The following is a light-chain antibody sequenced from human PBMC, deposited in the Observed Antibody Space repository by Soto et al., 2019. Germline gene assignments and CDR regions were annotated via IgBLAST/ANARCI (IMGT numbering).Light chain of an antibody. J-gene: IGLJ2*01. CDR2: EVS. V-gene: IGLV2-14*01. CDR1: SSDVGGYNY. CDR3: TSYTGSSTV. Sequence: HSALTQPASVSGSPGQSITISCTGTSSDVGGYNYVSWYQQHPGKAPKLMIYEVSNRPSGVSNRFSGSKSGNTASLTISGLQAEDEADYYCTSYTGSSTVFGGGTQLTVL.